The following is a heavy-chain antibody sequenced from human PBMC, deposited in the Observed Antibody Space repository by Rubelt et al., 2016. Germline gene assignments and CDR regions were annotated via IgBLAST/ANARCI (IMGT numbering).Heavy chain of an antibody. J-gene: IGHJ3*02. Sequence: QVQLQQWGAGLLKPSETLSLTCAVYGGSFSGYYWSWIRQPPGKGLEWIGEINHSGSTNYNPSLKSRVTISVDTSKNQFSLKLSSVTAADTAVYYCARRRGMWMATDAFDIWGQGTMVTVSS. V-gene: IGHV4-34*01. CDR3: ARRRGMWMATDAFDI. D-gene: IGHD5-24*01. CDR2: INHSGST. CDR1: GGSFSGYY.